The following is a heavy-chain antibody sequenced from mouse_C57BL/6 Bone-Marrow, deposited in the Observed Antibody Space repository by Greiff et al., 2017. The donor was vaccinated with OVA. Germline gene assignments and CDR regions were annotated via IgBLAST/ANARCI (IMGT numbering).Heavy chain of an antibody. CDR1: GFSFNTYA. V-gene: IGHV10-1*01. Sequence: GGGLVQPKGSLKLSCAASGFSFNTYAMNWVRQAPGKGLEWVARIRSKSNNYATYYADSVKDRFTISRDDSESMLYLQMNNLKTEDTAMYYCVRHRDYGSSYYYAMDYWGQGTSVTVSS. D-gene: IGHD1-1*01. CDR2: IRSKSNNYAT. CDR3: VRHRDYGSSYYYAMDY. J-gene: IGHJ4*01.